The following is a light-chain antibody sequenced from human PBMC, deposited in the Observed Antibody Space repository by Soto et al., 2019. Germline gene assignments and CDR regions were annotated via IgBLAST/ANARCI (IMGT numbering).Light chain of an antibody. CDR2: NNN. J-gene: IGLJ1*01. CDR3: AAWDVSLKGYV. V-gene: IGLV1-44*01. Sequence: QSVLTQPPSASGTPGQRVTISCSGGSSNIGTNAVNWYQQLPGTAPKLLIYNNNQRPSRVPDRFSGSKSGTSASLAISGLQSEDEADYYCAAWDVSLKGYVFGTGTKLTVL. CDR1: SSNIGTNA.